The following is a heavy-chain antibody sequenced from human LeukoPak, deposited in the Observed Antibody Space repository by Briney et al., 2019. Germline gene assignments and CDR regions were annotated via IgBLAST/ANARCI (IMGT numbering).Heavy chain of an antibody. V-gene: IGHV3-53*01. CDR3: ARVPELWFGPYPIGFGY. J-gene: IGHJ4*02. CDR2: IYSGGST. Sequence: GGSLRLSCAASGFTVSSNYMSWVRQAPGKGLEWVSVIYSGGSTYYADSVKGRFTISRDNSKNTLYLQMNSLRAEDTAVYYCARVPELWFGPYPIGFGYWGQGTLVTVSS. D-gene: IGHD3-10*01. CDR1: GFTVSSNY.